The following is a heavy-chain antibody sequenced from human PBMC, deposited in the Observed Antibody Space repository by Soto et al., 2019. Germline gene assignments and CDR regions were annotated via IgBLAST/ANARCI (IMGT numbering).Heavy chain of an antibody. CDR3: VVGSGSYYPPGPSAFDI. Sequence: EVQLLESGGGLVQPGGSLRLSCAASGFTFSSYAMSWVRQAPGKGLEWVSAISGSGGSTYYADSVKGRFTISRDNSKNTLYLQMNSLRAEDTAVYYCVVGSGSYYPPGPSAFDIWGQGTMVTVSS. J-gene: IGHJ3*02. V-gene: IGHV3-23*01. CDR1: GFTFSSYA. CDR2: ISGSGGST. D-gene: IGHD3-10*01.